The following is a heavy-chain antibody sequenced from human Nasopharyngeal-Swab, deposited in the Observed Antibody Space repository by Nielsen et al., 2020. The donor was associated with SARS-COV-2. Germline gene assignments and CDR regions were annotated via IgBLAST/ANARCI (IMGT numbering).Heavy chain of an antibody. Sequence: GESLKISCAASGFTFSDYYMSWIRQAPGKGLEWVSYISSSGSTIYYADSVKGRFTISRDNAKNSLYLQMNSLRAGDTAVYYCANHLPGTYYFDYWGQGTLVTVSS. J-gene: IGHJ4*02. CDR1: GFTFSDYY. CDR2: ISSSGSTI. CDR3: ANHLPGTYYFDY. D-gene: IGHD3-10*01. V-gene: IGHV3-11*01.